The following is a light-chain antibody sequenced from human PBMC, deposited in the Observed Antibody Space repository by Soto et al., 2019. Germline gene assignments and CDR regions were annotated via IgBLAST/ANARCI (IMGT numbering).Light chain of an antibody. Sequence: QSVLTQPASVSGSPGQSITISCTGTSSDVGGYNFVSWYQQHPGKAPKIMIYDVTNRPSGVSNRFSGSKSGNTASLTISGRQAEDEADYYCSSYTSSSTLVFGTGTKVTVL. CDR3: SSYTSSSTLV. CDR1: SSDVGGYNF. V-gene: IGLV2-14*01. J-gene: IGLJ1*01. CDR2: DVT.